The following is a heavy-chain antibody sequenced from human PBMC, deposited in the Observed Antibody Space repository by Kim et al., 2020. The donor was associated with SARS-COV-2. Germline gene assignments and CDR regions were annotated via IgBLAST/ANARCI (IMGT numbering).Heavy chain of an antibody. CDR2: INHSGST. D-gene: IGHD3-10*01. J-gene: IGHJ4*02. Sequence: SETLSLTCAVYGGSFSGYYWSWIRQPPGKGLEWIGEINHSGSTNYNPSLKSRVTISVDTSKNQFSLKLSSVTAADTAVYYCARGPINLMVRGVIISHFFDYWGQGTLVTVSS. CDR3: ARGPINLMVRGVIISHFFDY. CDR1: GGSFSGYY. V-gene: IGHV4-34*01.